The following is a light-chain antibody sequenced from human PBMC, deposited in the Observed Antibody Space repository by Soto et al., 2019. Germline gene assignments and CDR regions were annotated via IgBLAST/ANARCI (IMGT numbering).Light chain of an antibody. CDR2: DSS. J-gene: IGKJ4*01. Sequence: EIVLTQSPGTLSLSPGESATLSCRASQSVSTYLAWYQQKPGQAPRLLLYDSSNRTTGIPARFSCSGSGTDFNLTISSLEPEDFAVYYCQQRSNWPPEVAFGGGTKVDIK. V-gene: IGKV3-11*01. CDR3: QQRSNWPPEVA. CDR1: QSVSTY.